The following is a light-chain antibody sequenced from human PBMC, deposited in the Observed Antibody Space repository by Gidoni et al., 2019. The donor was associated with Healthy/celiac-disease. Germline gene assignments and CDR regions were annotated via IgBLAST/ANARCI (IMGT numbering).Light chain of an antibody. V-gene: IGLV3-21*02. J-gene: IGLJ1*01. CDR2: DDT. CDR1: NIGSKN. Sequence: SYVVTPPPSVSVAPGQTATITCGGNNIGSKNVHWYQQKPGQAPVLVVYDDTNRPSGIPERFSGSNSGNTATLTISRVEAGDEADFYCQVWDSTSDPYVFGPGTKVTV. CDR3: QVWDSTSDPYV.